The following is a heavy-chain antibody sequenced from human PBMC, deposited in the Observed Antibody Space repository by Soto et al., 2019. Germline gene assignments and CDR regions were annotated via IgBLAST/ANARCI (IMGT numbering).Heavy chain of an antibody. CDR3: ARGKGPWGIAARPTHYFDY. J-gene: IGHJ4*02. CDR1: GGSFSGYY. V-gene: IGHV4-34*01. Sequence: QVQLQQWGAGLLKPSETLSLTCAVYGGSFSGYYWSWIRQPPGKGLEWIGEINHSGSTNYNPSLKSRVTISVDTYKNQFSLKLSSVTAADTAVYYCARGKGPWGIAARPTHYFDYWGQGTLVTVSS. CDR2: INHSGST. D-gene: IGHD6-6*01.